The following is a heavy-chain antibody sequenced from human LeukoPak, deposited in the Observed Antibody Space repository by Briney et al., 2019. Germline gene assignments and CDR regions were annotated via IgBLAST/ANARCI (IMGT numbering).Heavy chain of an antibody. CDR2: NNYSGST. CDR1: GGSISSNSYY. Sequence: SETLSLTCTVSGGSISSNSYYWVWIRQPPGKGLEWIASNNYSGSTYYNPSLKSRVTISVDTSKNQFSLKLSSVTAADTAVYYCASLQAMAGTFDYWGQGALVTVSP. J-gene: IGHJ4*02. CDR3: ASLQAMAGTFDY. V-gene: IGHV4-39*01. D-gene: IGHD6-19*01.